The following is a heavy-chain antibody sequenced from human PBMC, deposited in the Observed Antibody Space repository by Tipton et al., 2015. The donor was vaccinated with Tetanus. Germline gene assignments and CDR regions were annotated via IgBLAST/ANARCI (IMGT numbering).Heavy chain of an antibody. V-gene: IGHV4-30-2*01. D-gene: IGHD3-10*01. CDR3: ARAPHSSPGKYYFDY. CDR1: GVSMRNGGFS. J-gene: IGHJ4*02. Sequence: TLSLTCAVSGVSMRNGGFSWSWIRQPPGKGLEWIGYIYHTGGSYYNPSLKSRVTMSVDLSKNQFSLKLSPVTAADTAVYYCARAPHSSPGKYYFDYWGQGTLVTVSS. CDR2: IYHTGGS.